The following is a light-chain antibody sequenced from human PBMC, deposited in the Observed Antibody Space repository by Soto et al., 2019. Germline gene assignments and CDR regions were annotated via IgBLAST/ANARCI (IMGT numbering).Light chain of an antibody. CDR3: QEYTTYSYT. CDR2: KAS. V-gene: IGKV1-5*03. CDR1: ESISSW. Sequence: DIQLTQSPSTLSASVGDRVTLTCRTSESISSWLAWYQQKPGKAPELLIYKASNLQSGVPSRFSGSGSGTEFTLTISSLQPDDVATYYCQEYTTYSYTFGQGTKVDIK. J-gene: IGKJ2*01.